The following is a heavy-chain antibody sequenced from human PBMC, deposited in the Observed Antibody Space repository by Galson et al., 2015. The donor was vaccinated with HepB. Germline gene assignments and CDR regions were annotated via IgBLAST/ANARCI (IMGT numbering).Heavy chain of an antibody. Sequence: SLRLSCAASGFPFSNYAMHWVRQTPGKGLEWMTVILHDAHNRYYADSVEGRFTVSRDNSKNTVYLQMHSLRPEGTAIYYCARRAGASGGFSFDYWGQGSLVTVSS. D-gene: IGHD3-16*01. CDR1: GFPFSNYA. V-gene: IGHV3-30*04. CDR2: ILHDAHNR. CDR3: ARRAGASGGFSFDY. J-gene: IGHJ4*02.